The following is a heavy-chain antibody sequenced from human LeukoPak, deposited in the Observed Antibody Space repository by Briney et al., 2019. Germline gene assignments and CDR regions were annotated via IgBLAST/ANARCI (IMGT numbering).Heavy chain of an antibody. CDR3: ARGYCSGGSCYGGYFDY. V-gene: IGHV4-61*02. D-gene: IGHD2-15*01. CDR2: IYTSGST. Sequence: PSQTLSLTCTVSGGSISSGSYYWSWIRQPAGKGLEWIGRIYTSGSTDYNPSLKSRVTISVDTSKNQFSLKLSSVTAADTAVYYCARGYCSGGSCYGGYFDYWGQGTLVTVSS. CDR1: GGSISSGSYY. J-gene: IGHJ4*02.